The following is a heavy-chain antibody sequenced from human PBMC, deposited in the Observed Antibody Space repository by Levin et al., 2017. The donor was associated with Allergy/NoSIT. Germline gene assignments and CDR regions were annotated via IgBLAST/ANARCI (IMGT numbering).Heavy chain of an antibody. D-gene: IGHD3-10*01. CDR2: IYGGDST. V-gene: IGHV3-53*01. CDR3: ARAQYSYGSGSYERDY. Sequence: ETLSLTCAASGFTVSNNYMSWVRQAPGKGLEWVSVIYGGDSTYYADSVKGRFTISRDNSKNMLYLQMNSLRAEDTAVYYCARAQYSYGSGSYERDYWGQGTLVTVSS. CDR1: GFTVSNNY. J-gene: IGHJ4*02.